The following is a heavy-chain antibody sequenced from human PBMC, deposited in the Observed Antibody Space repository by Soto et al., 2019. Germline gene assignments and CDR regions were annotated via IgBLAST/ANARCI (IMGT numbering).Heavy chain of an antibody. Sequence: QVQLVQSGAEVKKPGASVKVSCKTSGYTFSNYGISWVRQAPGQGLEWMAWISAYTRNTNFAQRFQGRVTMTTDTSTSTAYMELRSLRSDDTAVYYCARDTPASGVATLDFWGQGSLVTVSS. CDR2: ISAYTRNT. CDR1: GYTFSNYG. J-gene: IGHJ4*02. D-gene: IGHD5-12*01. CDR3: ARDTPASGVATLDF. V-gene: IGHV1-18*01.